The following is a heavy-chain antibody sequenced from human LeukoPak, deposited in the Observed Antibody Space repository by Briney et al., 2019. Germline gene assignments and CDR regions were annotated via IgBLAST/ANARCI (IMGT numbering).Heavy chain of an antibody. Sequence: PSETLSLTCTVSGGSISSYYWSWIRQPAGKGLEWIGRIYTSGSTNYNPSLKSRVTISVDTSKNQFSLKLSSVTAADTAVYYCAAHYYDSSGYYFSAFDIWGQGTMVTVSS. CDR3: AAHYYDSSGYYFSAFDI. J-gene: IGHJ3*02. V-gene: IGHV4-4*07. CDR2: IYTSGST. CDR1: GGSISSYY. D-gene: IGHD3-22*01.